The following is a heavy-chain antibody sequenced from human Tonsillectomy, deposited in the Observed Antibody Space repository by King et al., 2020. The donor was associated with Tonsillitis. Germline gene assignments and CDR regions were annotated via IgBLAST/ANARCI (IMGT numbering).Heavy chain of an antibody. J-gene: IGHJ3*01. D-gene: IGHD6-19*01. CDR3: ARPGIAVADDAFDL. V-gene: IGHV4-59*01. CDR2: IYYSGST. CDR1: GGSISSYY. Sequence: QLQESGPGLVKPSETLSLTCTVSGGSISSYYWSWIRQPPGKGLEWIGYIYYSGSTNYNPSLKSRVTISVDTSKNQFSLKLSSVTAADTAVYYCARPGIAVADDAFDLWGQGTMVTVSS.